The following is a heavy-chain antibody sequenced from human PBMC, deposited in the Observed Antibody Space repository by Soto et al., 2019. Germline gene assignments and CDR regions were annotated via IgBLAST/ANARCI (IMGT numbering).Heavy chain of an antibody. J-gene: IGHJ3*02. V-gene: IGHV1-18*01. CDR3: ARGTGRKWAAFDI. D-gene: IGHD1-26*01. CDR1: GYTFSSYA. CDR2: ISAYNDNT. Sequence: QVQLVQSGAEVKKPGASVTVSSKPSGYTFSSYAISWVRLAPGQGLAWMGWISAYNDNTNNVQKIPGRVTITTDTSTSTAYMELRSLRPGDTAVYDCARGTGRKWAAFDIWGQGTMVTVSS.